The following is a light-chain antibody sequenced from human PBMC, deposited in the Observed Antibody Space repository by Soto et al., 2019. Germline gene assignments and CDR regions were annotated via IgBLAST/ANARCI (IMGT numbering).Light chain of an antibody. CDR2: DAS. Sequence: EIELTQSPGTLSLSPGERATLDCRASQNVARNYLAWYQQRPGQAPRLLIYDASTRANGIPDRFSGSGSRTDFTLTISRLDPEDFAVYFCQQYARSPLAFVGGTKV. V-gene: IGKV3-20*01. CDR1: QNVARNY. CDR3: QQYARSPLA. J-gene: IGKJ4*01.